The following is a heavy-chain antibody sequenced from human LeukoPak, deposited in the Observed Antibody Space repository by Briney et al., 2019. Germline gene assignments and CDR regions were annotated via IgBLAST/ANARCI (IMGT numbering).Heavy chain of an antibody. CDR2: IGAGDSTT. Sequence: PGGSLRLSRAASGFILSTYVMNWVRQAPGKGLEWVSNIGAGDSTTYYADSVKGRFTISRDNSMYTLYLQMNSLRVEDTAIYYCVKGRRKSGYDDWGQGALVTVSS. CDR1: GFILSTYV. V-gene: IGHV3-23*01. D-gene: IGHD5-12*01. J-gene: IGHJ4*02. CDR3: VKGRRKSGYDD.